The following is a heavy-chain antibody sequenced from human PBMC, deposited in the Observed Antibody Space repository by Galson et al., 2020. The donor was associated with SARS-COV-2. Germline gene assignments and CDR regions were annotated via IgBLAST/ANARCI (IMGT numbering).Heavy chain of an antibody. CDR2: ISYDGSNK. CDR3: AKGIFITRYDSSGYLFDY. J-gene: IGHJ4*02. D-gene: IGHD3-22*01. CDR1: GFTFSSYG. Sequence: TGGSLRLSCAASGFTFSSYGMHWVRQAPGKGLEWVAVISYDGSNKYYADSVKGRFTISRDNSKNTLYLQMNSLRAEDTAVYYCAKGIFITRYDSSGYLFDYWGQGTLVTVSS. V-gene: IGHV3-30*18.